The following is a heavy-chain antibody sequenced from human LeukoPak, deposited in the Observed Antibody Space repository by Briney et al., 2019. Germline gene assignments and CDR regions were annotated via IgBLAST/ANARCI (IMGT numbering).Heavy chain of an antibody. CDR1: GFTFSRFW. CDR3: ARGGVYYDSSGLDH. CDR2: IDQSGDRN. Sequence: PGGSLRLSCAASGFTFSRFWMNWVRQAPGRGLEWVANIDQSGDRNNYVDSVKGRFTISRDNAKNSLFLEMSSLRADDTAVYFCARGGVYYDSSGLDHWGQGTLVTVSS. J-gene: IGHJ4*02. D-gene: IGHD3-22*01. V-gene: IGHV3-7*05.